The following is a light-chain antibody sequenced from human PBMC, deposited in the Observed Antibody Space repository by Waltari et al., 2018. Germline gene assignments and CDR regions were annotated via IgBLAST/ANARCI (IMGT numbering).Light chain of an antibody. J-gene: IGLJ3*02. CDR2: DVT. Sequence: QSALTQPASVSGSPGQSITISCTGSSSDLGRYNYVSWYQPSPARAPKLLIYDVTNRPSGVSNRFSGSKSANTASLTISGLEPEDEADYYCASYIPGSTLVFGGGTKLTVL. V-gene: IGLV2-14*01. CDR1: SSDLGRYNY. CDR3: ASYIPGSTLV.